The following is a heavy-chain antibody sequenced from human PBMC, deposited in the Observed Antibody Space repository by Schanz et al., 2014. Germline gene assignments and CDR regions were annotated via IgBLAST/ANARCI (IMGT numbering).Heavy chain of an antibody. CDR3: ARDRGYCSGGSCLTFDY. J-gene: IGHJ4*02. V-gene: IGHV3-11*06. CDR2: ISSGSSYA. Sequence: QVQLVESGGGVVQPGGSLRLSCAVSGFTVSSNHMSWIRQAPGKGLEWVSDISSGSSYANYADSVKGRFTISRDNSKNTLYLQMNTLRAEDTAVYYCARDRGYCSGGSCLTFDYWGQGTLVTVSS. CDR1: GFTVSSNH. D-gene: IGHD2-15*01.